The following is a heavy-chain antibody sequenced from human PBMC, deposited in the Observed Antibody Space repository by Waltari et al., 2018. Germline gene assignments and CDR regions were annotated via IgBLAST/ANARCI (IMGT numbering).Heavy chain of an antibody. CDR3: ARSAAIVVRGRYFQY. D-gene: IGHD3-10*01. CDR2: ITDRGLT. V-gene: IGHV4-34*02. CDR1: GGSSFSAYF. Sequence: QVLLQQWGAGLLKPSETLSLSCAVHGGSSFSAYFWNWVRQVPGKGLEWIGEITDRGLTNYNPALKSRATISVDTSRNQFSLTLTSVTAADTALYYCARSAAIVVRGRYFQYWGQGASVLVSS. J-gene: IGHJ4*03.